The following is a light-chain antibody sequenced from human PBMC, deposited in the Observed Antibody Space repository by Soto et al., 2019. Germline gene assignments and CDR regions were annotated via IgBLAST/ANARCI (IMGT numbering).Light chain of an antibody. CDR1: QSIGSN. V-gene: IGKV3-15*01. J-gene: IGKJ1*01. CDR3: QQYNNWPPWT. Sequence: EIVMTQSPATLSVSPGERATLSCRASQSIGSNLAWYQQKPGQAPRLLSYAASIRATDFPARFSGSGSGTEFTLTISGLQSDDFAVYFCQQYNNWPPWTFGHGTKVDIK. CDR2: AAS.